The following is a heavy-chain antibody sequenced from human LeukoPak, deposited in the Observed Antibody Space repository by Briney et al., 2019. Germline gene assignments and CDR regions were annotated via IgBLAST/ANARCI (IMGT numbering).Heavy chain of an antibody. CDR2: TYNVGTT. J-gene: IGHJ4*02. CDR3: ARGYGSGSYYF. Sequence: GESLKISCAASGFSVSSNYMNWVRQAPGKGLEWVSITYNVGTTYYTDSVKGRFTISRDNSKNTLYLQMNSLRADDTAVCYCARGYGSGSYYFWGQGTLVTVSS. D-gene: IGHD3-10*01. CDR1: GFSVSSNY. V-gene: IGHV3-66*01.